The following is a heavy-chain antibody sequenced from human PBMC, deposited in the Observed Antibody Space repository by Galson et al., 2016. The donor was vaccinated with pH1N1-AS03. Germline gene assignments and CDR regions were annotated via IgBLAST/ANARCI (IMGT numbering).Heavy chain of an antibody. CDR3: AREVLVPSSPNYFDL. J-gene: IGHJ4*02. CDR2: FWYNGDTYT. V-gene: IGHV4-39*02. D-gene: IGHD1-26*01. CDR1: GASISSSDYY. Sequence: SETLSLTCTVSGASISSSDYYWGWVRQLPGKGLEWIGTFWYNGDTYTFYNPSLKSRVTISADMSNNQVSLNVTPVTAADTAIYSCAREVLVPSSPNYFDLWGQGSRVTVSS.